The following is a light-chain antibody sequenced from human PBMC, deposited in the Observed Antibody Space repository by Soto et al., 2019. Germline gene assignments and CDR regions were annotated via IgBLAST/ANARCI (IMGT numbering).Light chain of an antibody. J-gene: IGKJ1*01. CDR1: QSVDSKY. CDR3: QQYGYSSWT. Sequence: EIVLTQSPDTLSVSPGERATLSCRASQSVDSKYLAWYQQKPGQAPRILIFAASSRATGIPDRFSGSGSGTDFTLTISRLEPGDFAVYYCQQYGYSSWTFGQGTKVEIK. CDR2: AAS. V-gene: IGKV3-20*01.